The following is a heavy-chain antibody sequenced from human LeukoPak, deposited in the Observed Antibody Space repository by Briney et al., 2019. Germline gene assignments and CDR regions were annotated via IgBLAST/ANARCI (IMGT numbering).Heavy chain of an antibody. J-gene: IGHJ4*02. D-gene: IGHD5-24*01. CDR2: IYYSGST. CDR3: ARQEMATAPGEYYFDY. CDR1: GGSISSHY. Sequence: PSETLSLTCTVSGGSISSHYWSWIRQPPGKGLEWIGYIYYSGSTNYNPSLKSRVTISVDTSKNQFSLKLSSVTAADTAVYYCARQEMATAPGEYYFDYWGQGTLVTVSS. V-gene: IGHV4-59*11.